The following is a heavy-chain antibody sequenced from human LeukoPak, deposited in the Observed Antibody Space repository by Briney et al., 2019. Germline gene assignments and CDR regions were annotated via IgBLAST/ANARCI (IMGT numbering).Heavy chain of an antibody. V-gene: IGHV3-7*04. Sequence: GGSLRLSCAASGXTFSSYWMSWVGQAPGKGLEWVGNLKQDGSDKYYVDSVKGRFTISRDNAKNSMYLQMNSLRAEDTAVYYCARDPYDSSWGLCYFDYWGQGNLVTVSS. CDR3: ARDPYDSSWGLCYFDY. CDR2: LKQDGSDK. D-gene: IGHD3-22*01. CDR1: GXTFSSYW. J-gene: IGHJ4*02.